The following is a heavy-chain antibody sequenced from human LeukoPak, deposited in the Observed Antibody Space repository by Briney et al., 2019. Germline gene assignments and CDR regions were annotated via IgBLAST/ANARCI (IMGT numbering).Heavy chain of an antibody. Sequence: SETLSLTRAVSGGSISSYYWNWIRQPAGNGLEWIGRIYSSGSTNYNPSLTSRVTMSVDTSKNQFSLKLSSVTAADTAVYHCARRDALGWYFDYWGQGTLVTVSS. CDR2: IYSSGST. CDR1: GGSISSYY. D-gene: IGHD5-24*01. V-gene: IGHV4-4*07. CDR3: ARRDALGWYFDY. J-gene: IGHJ4*02.